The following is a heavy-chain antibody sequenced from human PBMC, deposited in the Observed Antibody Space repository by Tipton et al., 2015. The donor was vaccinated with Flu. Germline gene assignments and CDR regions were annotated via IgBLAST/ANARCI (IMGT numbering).Heavy chain of an antibody. CDR1: GASVSTGDFY. Sequence: TLSLTCTVSGASVSTGDFYWSWLRQSPGKGLEWIGSIYHSGSTYYNPSLKSRVTISVDTSKNQFSLKLSSVTAADTAVYYCARVLVAGTGPLFDYWGQGTLVTVSS. V-gene: IGHV4-30-4*01. CDR2: IYHSGST. J-gene: IGHJ4*02. D-gene: IGHD6-19*01. CDR3: ARVLVAGTGPLFDY.